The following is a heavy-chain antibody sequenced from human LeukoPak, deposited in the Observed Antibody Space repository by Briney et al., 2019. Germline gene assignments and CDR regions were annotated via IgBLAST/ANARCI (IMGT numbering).Heavy chain of an antibody. CDR1: GFTLRSNG. CDR3: AKDRSSSWCIDY. D-gene: IGHD6-13*01. J-gene: IGHJ4*02. CDR2: ISYDGSNK. Sequence: GGSLRLSCAASGFTLRSNGMHWVRQAPGKGLEWVAVISYDGSNKYYADSAKGRFTISRDNSKNTLYLQMNSLRAEDTAVYYCAKDRSSSWCIDYWGQGTLVTVSS. V-gene: IGHV3-30*18.